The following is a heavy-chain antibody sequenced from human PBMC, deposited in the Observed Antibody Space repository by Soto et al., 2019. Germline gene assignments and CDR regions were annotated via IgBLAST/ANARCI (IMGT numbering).Heavy chain of an antibody. CDR2: IIPIFGTA. Sequence: SVKVSCKASGYTFTSYGISWVRQAPGQGLEWMGGIIPIFGTANYAQKFQGRVTITADESTSTAYMELSSLRSEDTAVYYCARDPLYGDYVGYWGQGTLVTVSS. CDR3: ARDPLYGDYVGY. J-gene: IGHJ4*02. CDR1: GYTFTSYG. D-gene: IGHD4-17*01. V-gene: IGHV1-69*13.